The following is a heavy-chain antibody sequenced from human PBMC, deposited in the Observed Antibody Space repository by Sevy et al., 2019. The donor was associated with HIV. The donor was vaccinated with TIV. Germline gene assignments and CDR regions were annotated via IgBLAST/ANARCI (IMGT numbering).Heavy chain of an antibody. CDR1: GFTFNNYW. V-gene: IGHV3-7*01. J-gene: IGHJ6*04. Sequence: GGSLRLSCAASGFTFNNYWMTWFRQAQGKGLEWVANINTDGSGKYYVDSVRGRVTISRDNAKNSLYLQMNSLRADDTAVYYCAKSVDAWGKGTTVTVSS. CDR2: INTDGSGK. CDR3: AKSVDA.